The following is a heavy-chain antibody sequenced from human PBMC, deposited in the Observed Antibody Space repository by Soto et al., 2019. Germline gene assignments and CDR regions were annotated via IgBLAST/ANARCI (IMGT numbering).Heavy chain of an antibody. CDR3: ARIRGAYSVSYWADFDY. CDR1: GFSLSNARMG. CDR2: IFSNDEK. D-gene: IGHD1-26*01. J-gene: IGHJ4*02. Sequence: QVTLKESGPVLVKPTETLTLTCTVSGFSLSNARMGVSWIRQPSVKALEWLAHIFSNDEKSYSTALKSRLTISKDTSKRQVVLTMTNMDPGETATYYCARIRGAYSVSYWADFDYWGQGTLVTVSS. V-gene: IGHV2-26*01.